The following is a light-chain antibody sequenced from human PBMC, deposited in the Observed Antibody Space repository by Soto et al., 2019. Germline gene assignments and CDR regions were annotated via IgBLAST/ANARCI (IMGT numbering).Light chain of an antibody. V-gene: IGLV2-23*02. CDR1: NNDIGTYAL. CDR2: EVT. J-gene: IGLJ2*01. Sequence: QSVLTQPASVSGSPGQSVTLSCTGTNNDIGTYALVSWYQQHPGKAPKLIIFEVTKRPSGVSIRFSGYKSGNMAFLTISGLQAEDEADYYCSSYVRSNIIVAFGGGTKLTVL. CDR3: SSYVRSNIIVA.